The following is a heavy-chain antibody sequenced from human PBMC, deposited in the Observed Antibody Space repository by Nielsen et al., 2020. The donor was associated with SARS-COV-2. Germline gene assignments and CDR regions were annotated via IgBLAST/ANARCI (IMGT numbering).Heavy chain of an antibody. D-gene: IGHD3/OR15-3a*01. CDR2: VWNGGTRT. CDR1: GFTFSGSA. Sequence: GESLKISCVASGFTFSGSAMHWVRQASGKGLEWVATVWNGGTRTLYLDSVEGRFTISRDDSKDTLYLQMNSLRVEDSAVYYCARGPTNFGLVYYYFDSWGQGALVTVSS. J-gene: IGHJ4*02. V-gene: IGHV3-33*08. CDR3: ARGPTNFGLVYYYFDS.